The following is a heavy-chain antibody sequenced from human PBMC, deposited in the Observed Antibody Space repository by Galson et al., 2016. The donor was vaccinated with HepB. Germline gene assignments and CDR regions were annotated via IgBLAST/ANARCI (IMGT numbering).Heavy chain of an antibody. D-gene: IGHD2/OR15-2a*01. Sequence: SVKVSCKASGYTFTGYYMHWVRQAPGQGLEWMGRINPNSGGTNYAQKFQGRVTMTRDTSISTAYMELSRLRSDDTAVYYCTRGEYLLGWFDHWGQGTLVTVSS. CDR3: TRGEYLLGWFDH. CDR2: INPNSGGT. J-gene: IGHJ5*02. V-gene: IGHV1-2*06. CDR1: GYTFTGYY.